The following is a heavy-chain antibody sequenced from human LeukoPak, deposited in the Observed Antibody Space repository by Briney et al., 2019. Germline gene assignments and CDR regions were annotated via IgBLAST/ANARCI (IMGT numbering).Heavy chain of an antibody. V-gene: IGHV4-38-2*01. Sequence: SETLCLTCAVSGYSISSGDYWGWIRLPPGKGLEWIGSIYHSGSTYYNPSLKSRVTISVDTSKRQFSLTLSSVTAADTAVYYCARNRSEPLGNGGSFDSWGQGTLVTVSS. CDR2: IYHSGST. CDR3: ARNRSEPLGNGGSFDS. D-gene: IGHD3-16*01. J-gene: IGHJ4*02. CDR1: GYSISSGDY.